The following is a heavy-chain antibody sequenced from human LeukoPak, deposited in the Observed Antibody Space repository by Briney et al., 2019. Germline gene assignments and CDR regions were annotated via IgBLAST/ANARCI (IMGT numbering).Heavy chain of an antibody. Sequence: SETLSLTCTVSGGSISSSSYYLGWIRQPPGKGLEWIGSIYYSGSTYYNPSLKSRVTISVDTSKNQFSLKLSSVTAADTAVYYCASLDIVVVPAALDYWGQGTLVTVSS. J-gene: IGHJ4*02. CDR1: GGSISSSSYY. D-gene: IGHD2-2*03. CDR3: ASLDIVVVPAALDY. V-gene: IGHV4-39*01. CDR2: IYYSGST.